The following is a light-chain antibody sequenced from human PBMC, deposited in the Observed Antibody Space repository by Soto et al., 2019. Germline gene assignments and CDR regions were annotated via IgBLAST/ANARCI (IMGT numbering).Light chain of an antibody. Sequence: SYELTQPPSVSVSPGQTARITCSGDALPKQYAYWYQQKPGQAPVLVIYKDSERPSGIPERFSGSSSGTTVTLTISGVQAEDEADYYCQSADSSGTYAVFGGCTQLTVL. V-gene: IGLV3-25*02. CDR2: KDS. J-gene: IGLJ7*01. CDR1: ALPKQY. CDR3: QSADSSGTYAV.